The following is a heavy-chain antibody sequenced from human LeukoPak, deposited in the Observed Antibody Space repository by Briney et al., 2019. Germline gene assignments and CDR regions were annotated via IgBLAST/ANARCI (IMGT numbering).Heavy chain of an antibody. CDR3: AGYYYDSPGAFDI. J-gene: IGHJ3*02. D-gene: IGHD3-22*01. Sequence: SVKVSCKASGGTFSSYAISWVRQAPGQGLEWMGGIIPIFGTANYAQKFQGRVTITADESTSTAYMELSSLRSEDTAVYCCAGYYYDSPGAFDIWGQGTMVTVSS. V-gene: IGHV1-69*13. CDR2: IIPIFGTA. CDR1: GGTFSSYA.